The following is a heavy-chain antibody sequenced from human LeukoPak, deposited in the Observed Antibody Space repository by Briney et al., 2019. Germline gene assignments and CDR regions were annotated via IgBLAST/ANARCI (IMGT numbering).Heavy chain of an antibody. CDR2: ISGRGIST. D-gene: IGHD4-17*01. CDR3: ATKATVTSYYFDF. Sequence: GGSLRLSCAASGFTFSTYAMSCVRQAPGKGLEWVSGISGRGISTYYADSVKGRFTISRDNSKNTLYLQTNSLRAEDTAVYYCATKATVTSYYFDFWGQGTLVTVSS. J-gene: IGHJ4*02. CDR1: GFTFSTYA. V-gene: IGHV3-23*01.